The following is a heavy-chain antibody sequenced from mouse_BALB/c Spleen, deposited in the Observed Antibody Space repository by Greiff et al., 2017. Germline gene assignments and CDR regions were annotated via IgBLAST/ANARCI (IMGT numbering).Heavy chain of an antibody. J-gene: IGHJ2*01. CDR1: GFSLTSYG. D-gene: IGHD2-4*01. V-gene: IGHV2-2*02. CDR3: ARSDYDEDYFDY. Sequence: VKLVESGPGLVQPSQSLSITCTVSGFSLTSYGVHWVRQSPGKGLEWLGVIWSGGSTDYNAAFISRLSISKDNSKSQVFFKMNSLQANDTAIYYCARSDYDEDYFDYWGQGTTLTVSS. CDR2: IWSGGST.